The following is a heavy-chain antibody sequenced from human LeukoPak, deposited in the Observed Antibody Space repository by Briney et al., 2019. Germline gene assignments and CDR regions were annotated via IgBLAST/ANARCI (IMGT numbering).Heavy chain of an antibody. J-gene: IGHJ4*03. CDR3: AKDGYWSSTD. CDR1: GFAFSRNA. Sequence: PGLSLRLSCAASGFAFSRNAMHWVRQGPAKGRECVSYIAHHGNNKYYADSVKGRFTISRHNSKGTLFLQMKSLRPDHTAVFYCAKDGYWSSTDWGQGTLVTVSS. CDR2: IAHHGNNK. V-gene: IGHV3-30*02. D-gene: IGHD2-8*02.